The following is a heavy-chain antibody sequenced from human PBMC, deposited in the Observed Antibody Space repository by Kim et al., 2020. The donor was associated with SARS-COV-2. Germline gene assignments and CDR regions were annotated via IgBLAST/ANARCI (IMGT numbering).Heavy chain of an antibody. CDR1: GFTFDDYA. D-gene: IGHD3-22*01. J-gene: IGHJ4*02. CDR2: ISWNSGSI. V-gene: IGHV3-9*01. Sequence: GGSLRLSCAASGFTFDDYAMHWVRQAPGKGLEWVSGISWNSGSIGYADSVKGRFTISRDNAKNSLYLQMNSLRAEDTALYYCAKEVDITMIVWIGSAFDYWGQGTLVTVSS. CDR3: AKEVDITMIVWIGSAFDY.